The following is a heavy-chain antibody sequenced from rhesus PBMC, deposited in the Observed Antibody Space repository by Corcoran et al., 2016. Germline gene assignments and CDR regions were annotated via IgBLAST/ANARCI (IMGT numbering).Heavy chain of an antibody. Sequence: QLQLQESGPGLVKPSETLSVTCAVSGGSISSSYWSWIRQAPGKELEGIGYIYGSVSRTKYNPSLKSPVTLSVDTSKYQLSLKLSSVTAADTAVYYCAKSLRNYYFDYWGQGVLVTVSS. CDR2: IYGSVSRT. V-gene: IGHV4-169*01. D-gene: IGHD1-1*01. CDR1: GGSISSSY. CDR3: AKSLRNYYFDY. J-gene: IGHJ4*01.